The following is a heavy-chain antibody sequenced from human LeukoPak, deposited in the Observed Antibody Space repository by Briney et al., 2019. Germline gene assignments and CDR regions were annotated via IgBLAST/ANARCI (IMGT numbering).Heavy chain of an antibody. D-gene: IGHD3-22*01. V-gene: IGHV4-59*12. Sequence: PSETLSLTCTVSGGSISSYYWSWIRQPPGKGLEWIGYIYYSGSTNYNPSLKSRVTISVNTSKNQFSLSLSSVTAADTAVYYCARDRGRNYYDTSGYSHRAFDIWGQGTMVTVSS. J-gene: IGHJ3*02. CDR1: GGSISSYY. CDR2: IYYSGST. CDR3: ARDRGRNYYDTSGYSHRAFDI.